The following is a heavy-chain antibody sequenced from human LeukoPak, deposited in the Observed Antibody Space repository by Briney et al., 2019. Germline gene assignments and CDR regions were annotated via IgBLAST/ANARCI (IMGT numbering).Heavy chain of an antibody. V-gene: IGHV2-5*02. CDR3: AHRLFYYGTGNWAFDY. CDR1: GYSIISGYYW. Sequence: TLSLTCTVSGYSIISGYYWGCIRQPPGKALEWLALIYWDDDKRYSPSLKSRLTITKDTSKSQVVLTMTNVDPVDTATYYCAHRLFYYGTGNWAFDYWGQGTLVTVSS. CDR2: IYWDDDK. J-gene: IGHJ4*02. D-gene: IGHD3-10*01.